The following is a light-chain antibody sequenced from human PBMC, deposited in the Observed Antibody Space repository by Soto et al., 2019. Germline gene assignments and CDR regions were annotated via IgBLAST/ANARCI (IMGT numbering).Light chain of an antibody. CDR3: QQRSNWPPWT. CDR1: QSISSRY. Sequence: EILLTQSPGTLSLSPWERATLSCRASQSISSRYLAWYQQKPGHAPRLLMCGVSSRATGTPDRFSGSGSGTDVTLTISRLEPEDFAVYYGQQRSNWPPWTFGQGTKVDIK. J-gene: IGKJ1*01. CDR2: GVS. V-gene: IGKV3D-20*02.